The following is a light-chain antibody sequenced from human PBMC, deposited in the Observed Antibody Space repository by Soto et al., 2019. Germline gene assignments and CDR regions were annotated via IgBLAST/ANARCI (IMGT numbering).Light chain of an antibody. V-gene: IGLV2-14*01. CDR2: DVS. Sequence: QSVLTQPASVSGSPGQSITISCTGTSSDVGGYNYVSWYQQHPGKAPKLMIYDVSNRPSVVSNRFSGSNSGNTASLTISGLQAEDEADYYCSAYTSSSTLVFGGGTKLTVL. CDR3: SAYTSSSTLV. CDR1: SSDVGGYNY. J-gene: IGLJ2*01.